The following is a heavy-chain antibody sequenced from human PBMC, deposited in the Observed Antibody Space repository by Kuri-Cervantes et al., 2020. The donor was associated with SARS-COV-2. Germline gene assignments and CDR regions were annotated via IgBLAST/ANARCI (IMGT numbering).Heavy chain of an antibody. J-gene: IGHJ4*02. CDR3: ARVDCSSTSCYYDY. CDR2: IGVVGDP. V-gene: IGHV3-13*05. CDR1: GFTFSSYD. Sequence: GESLKISCAASGFTFSSYDTHWVRQATGKGLEWVSGIGVVGDPYYPGSVKGRFTISRENAKNSLYLQMNSLRAGDTAVYYCARVDCSSTSCYYDYWGQGTLVTVSS. D-gene: IGHD2-2*01.